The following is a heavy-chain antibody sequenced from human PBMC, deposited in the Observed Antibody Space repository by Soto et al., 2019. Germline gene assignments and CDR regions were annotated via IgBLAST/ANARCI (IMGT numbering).Heavy chain of an antibody. CDR1: GFTFSSTW. D-gene: IGHD3-10*01. CDR3: ATAGSYRFDY. Sequence: EVQVVESGGGLVQPGGSLRLSCVGSGFTFSSTWMHWVRQVPGKGLEWVSRINPDGSSTNDADSVKGRFTISRDKAKNTLYLQMNGLRAEDTAVYYCATAGSYRFDYWGQGTLVTVSS. J-gene: IGHJ4*02. CDR2: INPDGSST. V-gene: IGHV3-74*01.